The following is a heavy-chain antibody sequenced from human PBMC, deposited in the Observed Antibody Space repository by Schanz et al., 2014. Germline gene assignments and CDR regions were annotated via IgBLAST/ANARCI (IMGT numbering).Heavy chain of an antibody. CDR1: GFTFTNYA. Sequence: VQLVESGGGVVQPGGSLRLSCAASGFTFTNYAMTWVRQAPGKGLEWVSGISWNGGFIAYGDAVKGRFTISRDNSKNTLYLQMNSLRAEDTAVYYCAKDHAGSDILTALGNWGQGTLVTVSS. J-gene: IGHJ4*02. D-gene: IGHD3-9*01. CDR2: ISWNGGFI. CDR3: AKDHAGSDILTALGN. V-gene: IGHV3-23*04.